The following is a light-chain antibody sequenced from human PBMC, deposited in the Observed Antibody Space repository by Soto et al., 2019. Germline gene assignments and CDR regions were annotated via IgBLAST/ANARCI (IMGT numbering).Light chain of an antibody. Sequence: QSALTQPASVSGSPGQSITISCTGTRSDIGAYNFVSWYQQHPGEVPKLILYDVNVRPSGVSNRFSGSKSGNTASLTISGLQAEDEADYYCTSWTTSTTMISGGGTQLTVL. CDR2: DVN. CDR3: TSWTTSTTMI. J-gene: IGLJ2*01. V-gene: IGLV2-14*03. CDR1: RSDIGAYNF.